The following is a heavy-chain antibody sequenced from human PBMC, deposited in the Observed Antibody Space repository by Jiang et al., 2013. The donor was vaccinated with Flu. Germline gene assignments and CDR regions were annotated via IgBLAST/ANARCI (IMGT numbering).Heavy chain of an antibody. CDR2: ISYDGSNK. CDR3: AKDDSSGYYYYWGGINNWFDP. V-gene: IGHV3-30*18. CDR1: GFTFSSYG. Sequence: LLESGGGVVQPGRSLRLSCAASGFTFSSYGMHWVRQAPGKGLEWVAVISYDGSNKYYADSVKGRFTISRDNSKNTLYLQMNSLRAEDTAVYYCAKDDSSGYYYYWGGINNWFDPWGQG. D-gene: IGHD3-22*01. J-gene: IGHJ5*02.